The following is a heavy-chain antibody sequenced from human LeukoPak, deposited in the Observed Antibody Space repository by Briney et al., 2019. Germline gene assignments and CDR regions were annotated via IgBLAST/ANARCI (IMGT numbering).Heavy chain of an antibody. D-gene: IGHD6-13*01. CDR2: INPSGGSS. CDR3: ARDGSSRIAATS. J-gene: IGHJ4*02. CDR1: GYTFTSYY. Sequence: ASVNVSCKASGYTFTSYYIHWVRQAPGQGLEWMGIINPSGGSSSYAQKFQGRVTMTRDTSTNTVYMELSSLRSEDTAVYYCARDGSSRIAATSWGQGTLVTVSS. V-gene: IGHV1-46*01.